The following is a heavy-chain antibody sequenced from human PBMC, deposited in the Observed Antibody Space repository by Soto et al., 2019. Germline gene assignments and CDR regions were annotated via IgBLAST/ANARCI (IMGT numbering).Heavy chain of an antibody. CDR3: AREGGYDLRPFDY. V-gene: IGHV3-30-3*01. CDR2: ISYDGSNK. D-gene: IGHD5-12*01. CDR1: GFTFSSNA. Sequence: GGSLRLSCAASGFTFSSNAMHWVRQAPGKGLEWVAVISYDGSNKYYADSVKGRFTISRDNSKNTLYLQMNSLRAADTAVYYCAREGGYDLRPFDYWGQGTLVTVSS. J-gene: IGHJ4*02.